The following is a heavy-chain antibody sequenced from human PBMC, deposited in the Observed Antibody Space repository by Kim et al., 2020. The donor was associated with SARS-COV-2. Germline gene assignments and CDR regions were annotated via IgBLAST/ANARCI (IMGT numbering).Heavy chain of an antibody. J-gene: IGHJ4*02. D-gene: IGHD3-22*01. Sequence: GGSLRLSCAASGFTFSSYSMNWVRQAPGKGLEWVSYISSSSSTIYYADSVKGRFTISRDNAKNSLYLQMNSLRDEDTAVYYCARDFYYYDSSGFDYWGQGTLVTVSS. CDR2: ISSSSSTI. CDR1: GFTFSSYS. V-gene: IGHV3-48*02. CDR3: ARDFYYYDSSGFDY.